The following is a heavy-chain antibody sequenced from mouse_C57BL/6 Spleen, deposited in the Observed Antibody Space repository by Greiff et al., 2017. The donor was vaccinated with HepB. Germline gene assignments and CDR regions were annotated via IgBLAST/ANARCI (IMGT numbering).Heavy chain of an antibody. Sequence: VHVKQSGAELVRPGSSVKMSCKTSGYTFTSYGINWVKQRPGQGLEWIGYIYIGNGYTEYNEKFKGKATLTSDTSSSTAYMQLSSLTSEDSAIYFCARSHYDYDVYWYFDVWGTGTTVTVSS. CDR2: IYIGNGYT. J-gene: IGHJ1*03. V-gene: IGHV1-58*01. CDR1: GYTFTSYG. D-gene: IGHD2-4*01. CDR3: ARSHYDYDVYWYFDV.